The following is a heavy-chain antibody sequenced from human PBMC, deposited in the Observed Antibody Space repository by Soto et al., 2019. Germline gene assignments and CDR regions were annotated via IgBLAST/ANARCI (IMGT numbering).Heavy chain of an antibody. Sequence: GASVNVSCKTSGYTFVNYGIAWVRQAPGQGLEWMGWISPYNGNTNYPQKFQGRVTMTTDTSTRTAYMELRSLRDDDTAVYYCARGGVYIVTVAQVPNWFDPWGQGTPVTVSS. J-gene: IGHJ5*02. CDR1: GYTFVNYG. V-gene: IGHV1-18*01. CDR2: ISPYNGNT. D-gene: IGHD2-15*01. CDR3: ARGGVYIVTVAQVPNWFDP.